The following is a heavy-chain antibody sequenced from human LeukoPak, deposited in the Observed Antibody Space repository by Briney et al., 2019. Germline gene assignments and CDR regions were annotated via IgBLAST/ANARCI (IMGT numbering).Heavy chain of an antibody. J-gene: IGHJ4*02. Sequence: ASVKVSCKASGYTFTSYGISWVRQAPGQGLEWMGWISAYNGNTNYAQKLQGRVTMTTDTSTSTAYMELRSLRSDDTAVYYCARDTASSGWTWGEWSPVDYWGQGTLVTVSS. CDR1: GYTFTSYG. CDR3: ARDTASSGWTWGEWSPVDY. CDR2: ISAYNGNT. D-gene: IGHD6-19*01. V-gene: IGHV1-18*01.